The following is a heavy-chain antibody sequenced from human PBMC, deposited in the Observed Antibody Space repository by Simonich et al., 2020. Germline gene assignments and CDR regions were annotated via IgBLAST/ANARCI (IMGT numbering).Heavy chain of an antibody. J-gene: IGHJ3*02. CDR2: IVYEGKNK. V-gene: IGHV3-30*07. CDR3: ARDRVSFGSSWYAFDI. CDR1: GFTFSSYA. Sequence: QVQLVESGGGVVQPGRSLRLSFAASGFTFSSYAMHWVRQAPGKGVGWGAGIVYEGKNKNYADPVKGRFTISRGNSKNTLYLQMTRLRAEDTAVYYCARDRVSFGSSWYAFDIWGQGTMVTVSS. D-gene: IGHD6-13*01.